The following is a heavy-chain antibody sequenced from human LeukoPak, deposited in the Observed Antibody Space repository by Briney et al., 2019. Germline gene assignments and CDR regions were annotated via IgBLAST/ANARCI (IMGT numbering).Heavy chain of an antibody. D-gene: IGHD3-16*01. CDR2: ISHSGST. J-gene: IGHJ5*02. Sequence: PSETLSLTCAVYGGSFSTYYWNWIRQPPGKGLEWIGEISHSGSTNYNPSLKSRVTISVDTSKNQFSLKLSSVTAADTAVYYCARVNYVWGSASNWFDPWGQGTLVTVSS. CDR3: ARVNYVWGSASNWFDP. CDR1: GGSFSTYY. V-gene: IGHV4-34*01.